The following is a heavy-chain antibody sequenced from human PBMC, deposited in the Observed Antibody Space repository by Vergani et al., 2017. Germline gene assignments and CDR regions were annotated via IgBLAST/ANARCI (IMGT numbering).Heavy chain of an antibody. CDR2: ISSSSSYI. CDR1: GFTFSSYS. Sequence: EVQLVESGGGLVKPGGSLRLSCAASGFTFSSYSMNWVRQAPGKGLEWVSSISSSSSYIYYADSVKGRFTISRDNAKNSLYLQMNSLRAEDTAVYYCARHGGSGWSLDYWGQGTLVTVSS. J-gene: IGHJ4*02. CDR3: ARHGGSGWSLDY. V-gene: IGHV3-21*01. D-gene: IGHD6-19*01.